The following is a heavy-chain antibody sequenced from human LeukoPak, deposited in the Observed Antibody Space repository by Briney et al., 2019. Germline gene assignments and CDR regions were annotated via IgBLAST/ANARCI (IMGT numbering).Heavy chain of an antibody. CDR2: INSDRSST. D-gene: IGHD2-8*01. CDR3: ARDMSMLYFFDY. J-gene: IGHJ4*02. Sequence: GGSLRLSCAASGFTFSSYWMHWVRQAPGKGLVWVSRINSDRSSTSYADSVKGRFTISRDNAKNTLYLQMNSLRAEDTAVYYCARDMSMLYFFDYWGQGTLVTVSS. CDR1: GFTFSSYW. V-gene: IGHV3-74*01.